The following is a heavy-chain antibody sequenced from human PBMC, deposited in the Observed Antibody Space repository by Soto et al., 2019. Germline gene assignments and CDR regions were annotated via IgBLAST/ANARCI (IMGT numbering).Heavy chain of an antibody. CDR1: GGTFSSYA. CDR3: ARDQKTKGYYGMDV. Sequence: ASVKVSCKASGGTFSSYAISWVRQAPGQGLEWMGGIIPIFGTANYAQKFQGRVTITADESTSTAYMELSSLGSEDTAVYYCARDQKTKGYYGMDVWGQGNVVTVSS. CDR2: IIPIFGTA. J-gene: IGHJ6*02. V-gene: IGHV1-69*13.